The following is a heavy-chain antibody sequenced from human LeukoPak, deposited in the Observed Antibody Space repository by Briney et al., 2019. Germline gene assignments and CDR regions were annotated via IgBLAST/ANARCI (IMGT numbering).Heavy chain of an antibody. D-gene: IGHD4-17*01. V-gene: IGHV3-21*01. CDR3: ARGDYGDYAAPPDY. Sequence: GGSLRLSCAASGFTFSSYWMSWVRQAPGKGLEWVSSISSSSSYIYYADSVKGRFTISRDNAKNSLYLQMNSLRAEDTAVYYCARGDYGDYAAPPDYWAREPWSPSPQ. CDR2: ISSSSSYI. J-gene: IGHJ4*02. CDR1: GFTFSSYW.